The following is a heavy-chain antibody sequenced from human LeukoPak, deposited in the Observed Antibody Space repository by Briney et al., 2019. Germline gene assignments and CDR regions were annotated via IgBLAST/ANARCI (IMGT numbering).Heavy chain of an antibody. Sequence: GGSLRLSCSASGLTFSTYAMHWVRQAPGKGLEYVSTISSNGISTYYADSVKGRFTISRDNSKNTLFLQMNSLRAEDTAVYYCATDRPHPRNEPTNFDYWGQGTLVTVSS. CDR3: ATDRPHPRNEPTNFDY. CDR1: GLTFSTYA. V-gene: IGHV3-64*04. D-gene: IGHD1-1*01. CDR2: ISSNGIST. J-gene: IGHJ4*02.